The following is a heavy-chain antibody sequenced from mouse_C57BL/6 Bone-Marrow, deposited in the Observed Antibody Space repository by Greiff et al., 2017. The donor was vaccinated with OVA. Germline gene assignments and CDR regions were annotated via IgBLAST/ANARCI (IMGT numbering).Heavy chain of an antibody. Sequence: EVQLQQSGPELVKPGASVKISCKASGYTFTDYYMNWVKQSHGKSLEWIGDINPNNGGTSYNQKFKGKATLTVDKSSSTAYMALRSLTSEDSAVYYCARGSSYAMDYWGQGTSVTVSS. V-gene: IGHV1-26*01. CDR2: INPNNGGT. CDR1: GYTFTDYY. J-gene: IGHJ4*01. D-gene: IGHD1-1*01. CDR3: ARGSSYAMDY.